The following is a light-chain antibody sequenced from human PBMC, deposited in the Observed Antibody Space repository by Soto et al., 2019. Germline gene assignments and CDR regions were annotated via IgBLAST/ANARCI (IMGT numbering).Light chain of an antibody. V-gene: IGKV4-1*01. CDR3: QQYYTTPIT. Sequence: DIVMTQSPDSLAVSLGERATINCKSSQSVLYSSNNKNYLAWYQQKPGQPPKPVIYWASTRESGVPDRFSGSGSGTDFTLTVSSLQAEDVAVYYCQQYYTTPITFGQGTRLEIK. J-gene: IGKJ5*01. CDR2: WAS. CDR1: QSVLYSSNNKNY.